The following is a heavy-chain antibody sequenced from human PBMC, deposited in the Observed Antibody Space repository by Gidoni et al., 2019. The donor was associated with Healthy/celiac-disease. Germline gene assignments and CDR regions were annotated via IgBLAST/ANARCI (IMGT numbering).Heavy chain of an antibody. CDR3: ARLGDDSSGYDAFDI. J-gene: IGHJ3*02. Sequence: EVQLVESGGGLVKPGGSLSISCSASGFTFSSYSMNWFRQAQGKGLEWVSSISSSSSYIYYADSVKGRFTISRDNAKNSLYLQMNSLRAEDTAVYYCARLGDDSSGYDAFDIWGQGTMVTVSS. D-gene: IGHD3-22*01. CDR2: ISSSSSYI. CDR1: GFTFSSYS. V-gene: IGHV3-21*01.